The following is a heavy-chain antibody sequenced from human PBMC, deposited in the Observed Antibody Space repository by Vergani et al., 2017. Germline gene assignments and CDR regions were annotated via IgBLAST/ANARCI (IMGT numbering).Heavy chain of an antibody. CDR3: AREGYREIVVVPAAIRGWFDP. CDR2: ISYDGSNK. V-gene: IGHV3-30-3*01. Sequence: QVQLVESGGGVVQPGRSLRLSCAASGFTFSSYAMHWVRQAPGKGLEWVAVISYDGSNKYYADSVKGRFTISRDNSKNTLYLQMNSLRAEDTAVYYCAREGYREIVVVPAAIRGWFDPWGQGTLVTVSS. J-gene: IGHJ5*02. CDR1: GFTFSSYA. D-gene: IGHD2-2*02.